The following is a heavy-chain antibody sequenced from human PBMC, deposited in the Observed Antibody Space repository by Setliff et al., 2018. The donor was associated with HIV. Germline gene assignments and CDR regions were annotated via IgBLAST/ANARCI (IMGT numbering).Heavy chain of an antibody. CDR2: VYYTGTS. CDR3: ARGESTTWDLAEYFQH. D-gene: IGHD2-2*01. Sequence: PSETLSLTCTVSGVSVSSGGYYWSWMRQHPGKGLEWIGYVYYTGTSYFNPSLKSRITISVDTSKNHFSLKLGFVTAADTAVYYCARGESTTWDLAEYFQHWGHGTLVTVSS. J-gene: IGHJ1*01. CDR1: GVSVSSGGYY. V-gene: IGHV4-31*03.